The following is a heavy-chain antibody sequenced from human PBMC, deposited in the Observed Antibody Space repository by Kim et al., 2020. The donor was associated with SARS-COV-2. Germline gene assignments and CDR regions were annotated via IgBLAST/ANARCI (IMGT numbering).Heavy chain of an antibody. D-gene: IGHD6-13*01. CDR3: ARSRYSSSWFDY. J-gene: IGHJ4*02. V-gene: IGHV3-48*03. CDR2: ISSSGSTI. Sequence: GGSLRLSCAASGFTFSSYEMNWVRQAPGKGLEWVSYISSSGSTIYYADSVKGRFTISRDNAKNSLYLQMNSLRAEDTAVYYCARSRYSSSWFDYWGQGTLVIVSS. CDR1: GFTFSSYE.